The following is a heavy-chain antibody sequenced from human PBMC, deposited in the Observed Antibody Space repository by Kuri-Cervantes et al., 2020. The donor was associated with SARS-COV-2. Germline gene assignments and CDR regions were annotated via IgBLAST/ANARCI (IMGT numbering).Heavy chain of an antibody. CDR1: GFTFSNAW. Sequence: ETLSLTCAASGFTFSNAWMSWVRQAPGKGLEWVGRIKSKTDGGTTDYAAPVKGRFTISRDDSKSIAYLQMNSLQTEDTAVYYCTRDHGDHDWFDPWGQGTLVTVSS. CDR3: TRDHGDHDWFDP. CDR2: IKSKTDGGTT. V-gene: IGHV3-15*01. J-gene: IGHJ5*02. D-gene: IGHD2-21*01.